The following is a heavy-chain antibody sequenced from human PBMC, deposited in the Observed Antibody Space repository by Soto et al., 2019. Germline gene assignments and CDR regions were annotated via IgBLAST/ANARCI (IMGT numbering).Heavy chain of an antibody. CDR1: GFTFSSSA. CDR3: ASAKAVVVAALGI. J-gene: IGHJ3*02. CDR2: ISDSGGGRGGT. D-gene: IGHD2-15*01. Sequence: GGSLRLSCRASGFTFSSSAMTWVRQPPGQGLEWVASISDSGGGRGGTYYADSVKGRFTISRDNSNNTLYLQVDSLRGADTAMYYCASAKAVVVAALGIWGQGTMVTVSS. V-gene: IGHV3-23*01.